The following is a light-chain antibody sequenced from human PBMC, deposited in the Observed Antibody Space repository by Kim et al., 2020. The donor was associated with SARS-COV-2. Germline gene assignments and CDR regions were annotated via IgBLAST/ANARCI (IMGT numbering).Light chain of an antibody. V-gene: IGLV3-19*01. CDR1: SLRSYY. Sequence: VACGKTVRITCHGDSLRSYYASWYQQTPGQAPVLVIYGKNNRPSGIPDRFSGCSSGNTASLTITGAQAEDEADYYCNSRDSSGNVVFGGGTQLTVL. CDR2: GKN. J-gene: IGLJ2*01. CDR3: NSRDSSGNVV.